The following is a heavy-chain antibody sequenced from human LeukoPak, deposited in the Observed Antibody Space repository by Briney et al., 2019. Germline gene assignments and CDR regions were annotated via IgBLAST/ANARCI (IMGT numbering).Heavy chain of an antibody. V-gene: IGHV3-53*01. CDR3: ARDLRHCSGGSCYSDAFDI. Sequence: GGSLRLSCAASGFTFSSYAMSWVRQAPGKGLEWVSVIYSGGSTYYADSVKGRFTISRDNSKNTLYLQMNSLRAEDTAVYYCARDLRHCSGGSCYSDAFDIWGQGTMVTVSS. J-gene: IGHJ3*02. D-gene: IGHD2-15*01. CDR2: IYSGGST. CDR1: GFTFSSYA.